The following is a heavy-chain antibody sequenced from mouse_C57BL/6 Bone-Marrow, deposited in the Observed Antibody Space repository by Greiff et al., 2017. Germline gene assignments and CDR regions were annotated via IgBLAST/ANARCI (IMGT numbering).Heavy chain of an antibody. J-gene: IGHJ4*01. CDR3: AREESNYVDYAMDY. CDR1: GYTFTSYW. V-gene: IGHV1-61*01. CDR2: IYPSDSDT. D-gene: IGHD2-5*01. Sequence: QVQLQQPGAELVRPGSSVKLSCKASGYTFTSYWMDWVKQRPGQGLEWIGNIYPSDSDTHYNQKFKDKATLTVDKSSSTAYMQLSSLTSEDSAVYDCAREESNYVDYAMDYWGQGTSVTVSS.